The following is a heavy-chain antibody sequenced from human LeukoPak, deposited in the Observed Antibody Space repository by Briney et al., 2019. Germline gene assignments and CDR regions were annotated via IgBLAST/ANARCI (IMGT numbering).Heavy chain of an antibody. Sequence: GGSLRLSCAASGFTFSSYSMNWVRQAPGKGLEWVSYISSSSSTIYYADSVKGRFTISRDNAKNSLYLQMNSLRAEDTAVYYCASLYDSSGSDYWGQGTLVTVSS. V-gene: IGHV3-48*01. CDR2: ISSSSSTI. CDR3: ASLYDSSGSDY. D-gene: IGHD3-22*01. J-gene: IGHJ4*02. CDR1: GFTFSSYS.